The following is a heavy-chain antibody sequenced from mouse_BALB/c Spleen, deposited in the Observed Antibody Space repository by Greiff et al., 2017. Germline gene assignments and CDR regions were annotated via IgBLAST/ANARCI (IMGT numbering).Heavy chain of an antibody. Sequence: EVHLVESGGGLVQPGGSLKLSCAASGFTFSSYTMSWVRQTPEKRLEWVAYISNGGGSTYYPDTVKGRFTISRDNAKNTLYLQMSSLKSEDTAMYYCARQYGNTWYLDVWGAGTTVTVSS. D-gene: IGHD2-10*02. V-gene: IGHV5-12-2*01. J-gene: IGHJ1*01. CDR2: ISNGGGST. CDR1: GFTFSSYT. CDR3: ARQYGNTWYLDV.